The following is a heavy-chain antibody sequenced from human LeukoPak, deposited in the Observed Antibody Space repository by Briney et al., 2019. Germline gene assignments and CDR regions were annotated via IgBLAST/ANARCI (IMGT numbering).Heavy chain of an antibody. V-gene: IGHV3-7*01. CDR1: GFTFSTYW. Sequence: GGSLRLSCAASGFTFSTYWMTWVRQAPGKGLEWVANIKQDGSEKYFVDSVKGRFTISRDNANNSLYLQMNSLRPDDTAVYYCARAPGTMIVVDYWGQGTLVTVSS. CDR3: ARAPGTMIVVDY. CDR2: IKQDGSEK. J-gene: IGHJ4*02. D-gene: IGHD3-22*01.